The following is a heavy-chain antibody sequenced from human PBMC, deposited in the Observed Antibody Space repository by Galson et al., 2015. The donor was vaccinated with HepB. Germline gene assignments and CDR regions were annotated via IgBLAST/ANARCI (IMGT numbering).Heavy chain of an antibody. D-gene: IGHD6-19*01. CDR2: ISAYNGNT. Sequence: QSGAEVKKPGASVKVSCKASGYTFTSYGISWVRQAPGQGLEWMGWISAYNGNTNYAQKLQGRVTMTTDTSTSTAYMELRSLRSDDTAVYYCAREVLGWSSGWYFDYYYYMDVWGKGTTVTVSS. CDR1: GYTFTSYG. V-gene: IGHV1-18*01. J-gene: IGHJ6*03. CDR3: AREVLGWSSGWYFDYYYYMDV.